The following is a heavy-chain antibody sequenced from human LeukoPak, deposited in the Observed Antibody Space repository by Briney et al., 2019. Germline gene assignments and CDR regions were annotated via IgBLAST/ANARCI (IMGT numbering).Heavy chain of an antibody. CDR3: ARAHSSGWPDYFDY. Sequence: HAGGSLTLSCAASGFTVSNNYMRWVRQAPGKGLEWVSLIYSGGSTYYADSVKGRFTISRDNSKNTLYLQMNSLRAEDTAVYYCARAHSSGWPDYFDYWGQGTLVTVSS. D-gene: IGHD6-19*01. J-gene: IGHJ4*02. CDR2: IYSGGST. V-gene: IGHV3-66*01. CDR1: GFTVSNNY.